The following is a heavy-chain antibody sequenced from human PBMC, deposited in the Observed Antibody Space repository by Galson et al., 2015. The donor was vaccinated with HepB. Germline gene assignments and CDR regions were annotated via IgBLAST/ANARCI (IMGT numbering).Heavy chain of an antibody. V-gene: IGHV1-3*01. CDR3: ASPHRYDPRAFDI. CDR2: INAGNGNT. CDR1: GYTFTSYA. J-gene: IGHJ3*02. D-gene: IGHD3-16*02. Sequence: SVKVSCKASGYTFTSYAMHWVRQAPGQRLEWMGWINAGNGNTKYSQKFQGRVTITRDTSASTAYMELSSLRSEDTAVYYCASPHRYDPRAFDIWGQGTMVTVSS.